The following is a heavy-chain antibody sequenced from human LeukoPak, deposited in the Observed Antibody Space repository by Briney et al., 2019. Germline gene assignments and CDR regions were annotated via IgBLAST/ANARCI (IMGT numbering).Heavy chain of an antibody. V-gene: IGHV3-23*01. CDR2: INGRSSRT. CDR1: GFTFSSYA. D-gene: IGHD1-26*01. J-gene: IGHJ4*02. Sequence: GGSLRLSCAASGFTFSSYAMSWVRQAPGKGLEWVSAINGRSSRTYYTDSVKGRFTISRDNSRNTLYLQMNSLRADDTAVYYCAKEDEGGATPLADSWGQGTLVTVSS. CDR3: AKEDEGGATPLADS.